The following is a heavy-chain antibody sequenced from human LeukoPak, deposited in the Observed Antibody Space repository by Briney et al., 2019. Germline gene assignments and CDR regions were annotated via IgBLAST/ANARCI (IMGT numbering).Heavy chain of an antibody. D-gene: IGHD4-23*01. CDR1: GGSFSGYY. CDR2: INHSGST. V-gene: IGHV4-34*01. CDR3: ASDYGGNSDDAFDI. J-gene: IGHJ3*02. Sequence: SETLSLTCAVYGGSFSGYYWSWIRQPPGKGLEWIGEINHSGSTNYNPSLKSRVTISVDTSKNQFSLKLSSVTAADTAVYYCASDYGGNSDDAFDIWGQGTMVTVSS.